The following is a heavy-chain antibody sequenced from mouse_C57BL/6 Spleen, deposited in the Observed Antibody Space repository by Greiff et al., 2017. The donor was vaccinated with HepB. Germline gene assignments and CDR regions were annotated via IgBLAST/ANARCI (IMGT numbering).Heavy chain of an antibody. CDR1: GYSITSGYY. D-gene: IGHD2-3*01. V-gene: IGHV3-6*01. J-gene: IGHJ1*03. CDR3: ATWLLLYWYFDV. Sequence: ESGPGLVKPSQSLSLTCSVTGYSITSGYYWNWIRQFPGNKLEWMGYISYDGSNNYNPSLKNRISITRDTSKNQFFLKLNSVTTEDTATYYCATWLLLYWYFDVWGTGTTVTVSS. CDR2: ISYDGSN.